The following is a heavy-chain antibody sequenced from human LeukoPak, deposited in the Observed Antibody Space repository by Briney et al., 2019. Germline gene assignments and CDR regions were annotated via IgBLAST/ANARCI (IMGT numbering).Heavy chain of an antibody. V-gene: IGHV3-23*01. CDR2: VSASGAST. CDR3: ARQHTGWYIDY. J-gene: IGHJ4*02. Sequence: PGGSLRLSCAASGFSFSNYATSWVRQAPGKGLEWVSGVSASGASTYSEDSVKGRFIISRDNSKNTVFLQMNGLRAEDTAVYYCARQHTGWYIDYWGQGILVTVSS. CDR1: GFSFSNYA. D-gene: IGHD6-19*01.